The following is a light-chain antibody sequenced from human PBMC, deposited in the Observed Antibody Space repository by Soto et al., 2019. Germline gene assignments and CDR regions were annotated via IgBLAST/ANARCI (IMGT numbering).Light chain of an antibody. CDR1: QSIGSW. CDR3: QQSYRTPT. V-gene: IGKV1-39*01. CDR2: GAS. J-gene: IGKJ5*01. Sequence: GDRVTITCRASQSIGSWLAWYQQKPGKAPKLLIYGASTLQSGVPSSFSGSGSGTYYTLTISSLQPEDFATYYCQQSYRTPTFGQGTRLEIK.